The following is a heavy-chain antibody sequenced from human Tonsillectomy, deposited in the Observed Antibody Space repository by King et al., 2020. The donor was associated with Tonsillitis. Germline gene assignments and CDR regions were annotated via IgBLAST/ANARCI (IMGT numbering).Heavy chain of an antibody. V-gene: IGHV3-21*01. J-gene: IGHJ4*02. Sequence: VQLVESGGGLVKPGGSLRLSCAASGFTFSSYSMNWVRQAPGKGLEWVSSISSSSSDIYYADSVKGRFTISRDNAKNSLYLQMNSLRAEDTAVYYCAREEWSDSSGYYFDYWGQGTLVTVSS. CDR2: ISSSSSDI. D-gene: IGHD3-22*01. CDR1: GFTFSSYS. CDR3: AREEWSDSSGYYFDY.